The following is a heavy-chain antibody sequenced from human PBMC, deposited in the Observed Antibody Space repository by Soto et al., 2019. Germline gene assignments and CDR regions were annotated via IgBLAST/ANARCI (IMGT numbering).Heavy chain of an antibody. Sequence: GASVKVSCKASGYTFTSYGISWVRQAPGQGLEWMGWISAYNGNTNYAQKLQGRVTMTTDTSTSTAYMELRSLRSDDTAVYYCARWYCSSTSCPRRGTAVAGYFDYWGQGTLVTVSS. CDR2: ISAYNGNT. D-gene: IGHD2-2*01. CDR1: GYTFTSYG. V-gene: IGHV1-18*01. J-gene: IGHJ4*02. CDR3: ARWYCSSTSCPRRGTAVAGYFDY.